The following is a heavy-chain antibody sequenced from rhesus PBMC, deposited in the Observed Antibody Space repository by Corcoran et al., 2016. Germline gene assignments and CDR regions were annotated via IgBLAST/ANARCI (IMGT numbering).Heavy chain of an antibody. CDR3: AKDSGYFDY. J-gene: IGHJ4*01. Sequence: EVQLVQSGAEVKRPGESLRSSCRTSGYIFTGSWISWVRQMPGKGLEWMGSIYPGDSDTRYNPSFQGHVTISADKSISTTYLQWSSLKASDTATYYCAKDSGYFDYWGQGVLVTVSS. CDR2: IYPGDSDT. V-gene: IGHV5-43*01. CDR1: GYIFTGSW.